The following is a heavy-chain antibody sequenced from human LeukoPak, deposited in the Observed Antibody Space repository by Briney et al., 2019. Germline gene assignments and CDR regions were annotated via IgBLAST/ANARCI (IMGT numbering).Heavy chain of an antibody. D-gene: IGHD2-15*01. CDR3: ARDPVAFCSGGSCYGEVDF. Sequence: GGSLRLSCAASGFRFNNYAMSWVRQAPGKGLEWVAVISYDGSNNYYADSVKGRFTISRDNSQNTLYLQMNSLRAEDTAVYFCARDPVAFCSGGSCYGEVDFWGQGTLVTVSS. CDR1: GFRFNNYA. CDR2: ISYDGSNN. V-gene: IGHV3-30-3*01. J-gene: IGHJ4*02.